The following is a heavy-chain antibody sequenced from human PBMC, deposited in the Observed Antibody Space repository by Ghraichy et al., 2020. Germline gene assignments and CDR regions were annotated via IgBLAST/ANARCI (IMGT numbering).Heavy chain of an antibody. V-gene: IGHV4-4*07. CDR3: AREGPTNDYGDYVSPVFDY. CDR2: IYTSGST. CDR1: GGSISSYY. J-gene: IGHJ4*02. Sequence: SETLSLTCTVSGGSISSYYWSWIRQPAGKGLEWIGRIYTSGSTNYNPSLKSRVTMSVDTSKNQFSLKLSSVTAADTAVYYCAREGPTNDYGDYVSPVFDYWGQGTLVTVSS. D-gene: IGHD4-17*01.